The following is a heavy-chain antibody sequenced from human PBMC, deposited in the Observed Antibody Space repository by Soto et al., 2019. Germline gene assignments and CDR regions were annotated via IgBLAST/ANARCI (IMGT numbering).Heavy chain of an antibody. Sequence: SVKVSCKTSGGIFSDYALSWVRQAPGQGLEWMGRVIPIFGTTIYAQKFHGRVTITADESTSTAFMELSSLRSEDTAVYYCARQMNRGVIFDYWSQGTLVTVSS. CDR1: GGIFSDYA. CDR2: VIPIFGTT. J-gene: IGHJ4*02. V-gene: IGHV1-69*13. D-gene: IGHD3-10*01. CDR3: ARQMNRGVIFDY.